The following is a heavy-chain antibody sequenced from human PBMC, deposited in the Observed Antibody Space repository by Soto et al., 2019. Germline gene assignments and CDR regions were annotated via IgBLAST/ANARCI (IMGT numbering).Heavy chain of an antibody. CDR3: ARGPGSNYDILTGYAFDI. J-gene: IGHJ3*02. V-gene: IGHV4-34*01. CDR2: INHSGST. D-gene: IGHD3-9*01. Sequence: QVQLQQWGAGLLKPSETLSLTCAVYGGSFSGYYWSWIRQPPGKGLEWIGEINHSGSTNYNPSLKSRVTISVDTSKNQFSLKLSSVTAADTAVYYCARGPGSNYDILTGYAFDIWGQGTMVTVSS. CDR1: GGSFSGYY.